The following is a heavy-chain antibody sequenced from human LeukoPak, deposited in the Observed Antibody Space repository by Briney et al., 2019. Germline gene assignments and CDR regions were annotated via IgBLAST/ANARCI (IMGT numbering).Heavy chain of an antibody. Sequence: TGGSLRLSCAASGFTFSSYAMHWVRQAPGKGLEWVAVISYDGSNKHYADSVKGRFTISRDNSKNTLYLQMNSLRAEDTAVYYCARGGSTAMDYWGQGTLVTVSS. CDR2: ISYDGSNK. V-gene: IGHV3-30*04. J-gene: IGHJ4*02. CDR1: GFTFSSYA. CDR3: ARGGSTAMDY. D-gene: IGHD5/OR15-5a*01.